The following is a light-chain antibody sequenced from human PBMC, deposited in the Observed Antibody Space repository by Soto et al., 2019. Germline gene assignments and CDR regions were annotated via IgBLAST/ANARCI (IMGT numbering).Light chain of an antibody. Sequence: EIVLTQSPGTLSLSPGERATLSCRASQSVSSSYLAWYQQKPGQAPRLLIYGASSRATGIPGRFSGSGSGTDFTLTISRLEPEDFAVYYCQQYGSSPPPFGQGTRLEIK. CDR2: GAS. CDR1: QSVSSSY. V-gene: IGKV3-20*01. J-gene: IGKJ5*01. CDR3: QQYGSSPPP.